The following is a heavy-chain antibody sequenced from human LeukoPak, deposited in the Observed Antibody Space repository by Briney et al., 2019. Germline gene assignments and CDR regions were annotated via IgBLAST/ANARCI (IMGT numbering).Heavy chain of an antibody. J-gene: IGHJ4*02. CDR2: ISHDLTYQ. CDR3: ARVVNNYFDY. V-gene: IGHV3-30*03. CDR1: GFIFTAYG. Sequence: PGRSLRLSCAASGFIFTAYGMHWVRQAPGKGLEWVAVISHDLTYQAYADSVKGRFTISRDDSKNTLYVQMNSLRTEDTAFYYCARVVNNYFDYWGLGTLVTVSS.